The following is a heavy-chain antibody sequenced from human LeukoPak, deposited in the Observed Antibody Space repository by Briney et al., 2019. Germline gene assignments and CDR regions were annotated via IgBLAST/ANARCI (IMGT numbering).Heavy chain of an antibody. D-gene: IGHD5-12*01. CDR2: ISSYNGGA. CDR1: GYTFPTYG. CDR3: AGKKNQATAIVL. Sequence: ASVKVSCKASGYTFPTYGFSWVRQAPGQGLEWMGWISSYNGGADYAQKLQGRVTMTTDTSTSTTYMELRSLRSDDTAVYYCAGKKNQATAIVLWGQGTLVTVSS. V-gene: IGHV1-18*01. J-gene: IGHJ4*02.